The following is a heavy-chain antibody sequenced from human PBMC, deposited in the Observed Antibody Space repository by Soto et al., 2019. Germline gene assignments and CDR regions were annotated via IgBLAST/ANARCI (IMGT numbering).Heavy chain of an antibody. J-gene: IGHJ3*02. CDR1: GGTFSSYT. CDR2: IIPILGIA. V-gene: IGHV1-69*02. Sequence: QVQLVQSGAEVKKPGSSVKVSCKASGGTFSSYTISWVRQAPGQGLEWMGRIIPILGIANYAQKFQGRVTITAAKSTRTAYMELSSLRSEDTAVYYCARSAVEMATIEPLGGAAFDIWGQGTMVTVSS. CDR3: ARSAVEMATIEPLGGAAFDI. D-gene: IGHD5-12*01.